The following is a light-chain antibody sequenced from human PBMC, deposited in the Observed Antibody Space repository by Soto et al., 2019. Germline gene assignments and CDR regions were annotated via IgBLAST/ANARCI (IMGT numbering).Light chain of an antibody. CDR2: AAS. Sequence: DIQMTQSPSSLSASVGDRVTITCRASQSISNHLNWYQQKPGKAPNLLIYAASSLQSGVPSRFSGSGSGTDFTLTISSLQPEDFATYYCQQSYNTLTWTCGQGTKVDI. J-gene: IGKJ1*01. CDR1: QSISNH. V-gene: IGKV1-39*01. CDR3: QQSYNTLTWT.